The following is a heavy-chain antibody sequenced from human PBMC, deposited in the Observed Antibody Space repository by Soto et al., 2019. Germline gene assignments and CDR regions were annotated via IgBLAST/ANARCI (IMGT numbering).Heavy chain of an antibody. CDR3: ARINYGDLLVNFDY. Sequence: SETLSLTCTVSGVSISSSSYYWGWIRQPPGKGLEWIGSIYYSGNTYYNPSLKSRLTISVDTSNNQFSLKLTSVTAADTAVYYCARINYGDLLVNFDYWGQGTLVTVSS. J-gene: IGHJ4*02. CDR1: GVSISSSSYY. V-gene: IGHV4-39*01. D-gene: IGHD3-10*01. CDR2: IYYSGNT.